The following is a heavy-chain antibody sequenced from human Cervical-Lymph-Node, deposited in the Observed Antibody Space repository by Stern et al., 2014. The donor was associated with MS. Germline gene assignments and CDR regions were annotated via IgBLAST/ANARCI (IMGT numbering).Heavy chain of an antibody. CDR1: GGSFKSYA. J-gene: IGHJ5*02. D-gene: IGHD3-10*01. CDR2: IAPMFAKA. CDR3: ARERSIHYPAFAP. V-gene: IGHV1-69*01. Sequence: MQLVESGAEVKKPGSSVRVSCKASGGSFKSYAFNWLRQAPGPGLEWMGDIAPMFAKANYAQKFQGRVTVTADEATNTVYMELSFLTSEDTAVYYCARERSIHYPAFAPWGQGTLVTVSS.